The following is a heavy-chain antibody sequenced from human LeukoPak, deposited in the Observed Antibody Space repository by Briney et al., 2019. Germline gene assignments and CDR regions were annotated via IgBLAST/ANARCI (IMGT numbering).Heavy chain of an antibody. Sequence: SETLSLTCTVSGGSISTYYWSWIRQPPGKELEWIGYTYYSGSSSYNPSLKSRVTISVVTSKNQFSLKLSSVTAADTAVYYCARLRLGVDYWGQGTLVTVSS. J-gene: IGHJ4*02. CDR3: ARLRLGVDY. CDR2: TYYSGSS. V-gene: IGHV4-59*08. CDR1: GGSISTYY. D-gene: IGHD3-16*01.